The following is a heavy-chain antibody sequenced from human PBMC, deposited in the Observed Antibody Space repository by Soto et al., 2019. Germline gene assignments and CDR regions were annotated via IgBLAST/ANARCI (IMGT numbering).Heavy chain of an antibody. CDR1: GFTFSDYY. J-gene: IGHJ3*01. CDR3: ARPRSVSAGAIIAFNV. CDR2: VSSGGSTE. Sequence: QVQLVESGGGLVKPGGSLRLSCAASGFTFSDYYMRWVRRAPGKGLEWISDVSSGGSTEYYADSVKGQFTISRDDSKNSRYRQMNRLSPQDTGVYYCARPRSVSAGAIIAFNVWGQGTLVTVS. D-gene: IGHD2-21*01. V-gene: IGHV3-11*01.